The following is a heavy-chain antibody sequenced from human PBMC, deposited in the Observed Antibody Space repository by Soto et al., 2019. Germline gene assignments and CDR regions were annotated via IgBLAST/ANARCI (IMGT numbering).Heavy chain of an antibody. CDR3: ARDLSVVAARITDY. Sequence: PGGSLRLSCAASGFTFSSYAMNWVRQAPGKGLEWVSSISSSSSYIYHADSVKGRFTISRDNAKNSLYLQMNSLRAEDTAVYYCARDLSVVAARITDYWGQGTLVTVSS. CDR1: GFTFSSYA. CDR2: ISSSSSYI. D-gene: IGHD6-6*01. J-gene: IGHJ4*02. V-gene: IGHV3-21*01.